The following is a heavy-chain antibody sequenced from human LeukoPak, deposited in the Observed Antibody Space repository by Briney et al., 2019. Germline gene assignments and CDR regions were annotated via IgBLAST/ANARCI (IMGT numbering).Heavy chain of an antibody. Sequence: GGSLRLSCAASGFTFSSYWMSWVRQAPGKGLEWVADIKQEGSEKYYVDSVKGRFTISRDNAKNSLYLQMNSLRAEDTAVYYCARSNPKYDVWSGYPPFDNWFDPWGQGTLVTVSS. CDR1: GFTFSSYW. V-gene: IGHV3-7*01. J-gene: IGHJ5*02. CDR2: IKQEGSEK. D-gene: IGHD3-3*01. CDR3: ARSNPKYDVWSGYPPFDNWFDP.